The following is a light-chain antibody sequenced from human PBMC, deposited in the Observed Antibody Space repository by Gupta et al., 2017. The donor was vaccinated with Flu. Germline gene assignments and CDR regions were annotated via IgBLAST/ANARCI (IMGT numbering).Light chain of an antibody. CDR1: SSKGGINF. V-gene: IGLV1-47*02. Sequence: VTISGSGSSSKGGINFGYCYQQLPGTAPNLLIYSSDQRPSGVPDRFSCSKSGTSASLAISGLRSEDEADYYCAAWDDSLSGRVVFGGGTKLTVL. CDR2: SSD. J-gene: IGLJ2*01. CDR3: AAWDDSLSGRVV.